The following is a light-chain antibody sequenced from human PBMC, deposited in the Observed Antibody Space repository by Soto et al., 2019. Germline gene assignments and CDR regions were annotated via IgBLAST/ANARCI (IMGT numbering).Light chain of an antibody. J-gene: IGLJ3*02. CDR3: STWDDSLNGWV. CDR2: NDD. V-gene: IGLV1-44*01. CDR1: ISNIGKDT. Sequence: QSVLTQPASVSGTPGLRVNISCSGSISNIGKDTVTWYQQLPGTAPKLLMINDDKRPSGVPDRFSGSRSGTSASLAISGLQSDDEAVYFCSTWDDSLNGWVFGGGTKLTVL.